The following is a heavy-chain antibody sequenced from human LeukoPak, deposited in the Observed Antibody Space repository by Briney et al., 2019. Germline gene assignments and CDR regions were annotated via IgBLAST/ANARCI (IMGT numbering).Heavy chain of an antibody. CDR3: ANSPILVGDIVVVPAAIGNY. CDR2: ISGSGGST. J-gene: IGHJ4*02. CDR1: GFTFSSYA. D-gene: IGHD2-2*01. Sequence: GGSLRLSCAASGFTFSSYAMSWVRQAPGKGLEWVSAISGSGGSTYYADSVKGRFTISRDNSKNTLYLQMNSLRAEDTAVYYCANSPILVGDIVVVPAAIGNYWGQGTLVTVSS. V-gene: IGHV3-23*01.